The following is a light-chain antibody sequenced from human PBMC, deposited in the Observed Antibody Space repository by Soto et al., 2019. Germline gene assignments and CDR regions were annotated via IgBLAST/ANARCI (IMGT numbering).Light chain of an antibody. J-gene: IGLJ1*01. CDR3: QSYGDIVTTG. CDR2: GNN. V-gene: IGLV1-40*03. Sequence: QSALTQPPSVFGAPGQRVTISCTGSSSNVGAGYDVHWYQQIPGTAPKLLIYGNNNRPSGVPDRFSGSKSGASASLAISWLQPEDEADYYCQSYGDIVTTGFGNGTKVTVL. CDR1: SSNVGAGYD.